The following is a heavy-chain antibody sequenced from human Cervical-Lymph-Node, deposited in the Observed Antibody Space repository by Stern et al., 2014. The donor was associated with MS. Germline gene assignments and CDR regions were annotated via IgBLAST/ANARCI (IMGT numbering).Heavy chain of an antibody. Sequence: VQLVESEGGVVQPGRSLRLSCTASGFTFDHYGIHWVRQAPGRGLEWVALISFDGSNKYYARSVRGRFTISRDNSKNTLYLQMNNLKPEDTATYYCAKLYAPMDPDFDSWGQGTRVTVSS. CDR3: AKLYAPMDPDFDS. J-gene: IGHJ4*02. D-gene: IGHD2/OR15-2a*01. CDR1: GFTFDHYG. CDR2: ISFDGSNK. V-gene: IGHV3-30*18.